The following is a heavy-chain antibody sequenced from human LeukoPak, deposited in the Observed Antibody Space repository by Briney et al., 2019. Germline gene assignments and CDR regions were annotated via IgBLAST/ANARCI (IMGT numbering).Heavy chain of an antibody. D-gene: IGHD1-7*01. Sequence: PGGSLRLSCAASGFTFSSYGMHWVRQAPGKGLEWVGRIKSKSDGGTRDFAAPVKGGVTISRDESKNTVYLQMNSLKIEDTAVYYCTAGTGTSDFDYWGQGTLVTVSS. CDR1: GFTFSSYG. CDR2: IKSKSDGGTR. J-gene: IGHJ4*02. CDR3: TAGTGTSDFDY. V-gene: IGHV3-15*01.